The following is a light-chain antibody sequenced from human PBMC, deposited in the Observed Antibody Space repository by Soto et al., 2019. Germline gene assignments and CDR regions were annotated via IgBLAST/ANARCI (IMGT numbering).Light chain of an antibody. CDR1: NIGSKS. J-gene: IGLJ2*01. Sequence: SYELTQPPSVSVAPGKTARITCGGKNIGSKSVHWYQQKPGQAPVLVIYYDSDRPSGIPERFSGSNSGNTATLTISRVEAGDEADYYCQVWDSNTDHLVFGGGTQLTVL. CDR3: QVWDSNTDHLV. CDR2: YDS. V-gene: IGLV3-21*04.